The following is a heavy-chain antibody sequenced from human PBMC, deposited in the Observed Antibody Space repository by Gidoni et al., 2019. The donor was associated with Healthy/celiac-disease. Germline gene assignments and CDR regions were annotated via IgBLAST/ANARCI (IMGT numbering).Heavy chain of an antibody. CDR1: GYSFTSYW. CDR2: IYPGDSDT. J-gene: IGHJ6*02. CDR3: ARHRSYYDSSGYYYYYYGMDD. Sequence: EVQLVQSGAEVKKPGESLKISCKGSGYSFTSYWIGWVRQMPGKGLEWMGIIYPGDSDTRYSPSFQGQVTISADKSISTAYLQWSSLKASDTAMYYCARHRSYYDSSGYYYYYYGMDDWGQGTTVTVSS. V-gene: IGHV5-51*01. D-gene: IGHD3-22*01.